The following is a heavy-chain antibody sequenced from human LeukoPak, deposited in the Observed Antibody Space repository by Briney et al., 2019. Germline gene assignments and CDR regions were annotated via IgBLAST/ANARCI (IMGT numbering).Heavy chain of an antibody. J-gene: IGHJ5*02. V-gene: IGHV4-31*03. Sequence: PSETLSLTCTVSGGSISSGGYYWSWIRQHPGKGLEWIGYIYYSGSTYYNPSLKSRVTISVDTSKNQFSLKLSSVTAADTAVYYCARGVVAATLAPQPTHNWFDPWGQGTLVTVSS. CDR2: IYYSGST. D-gene: IGHD2-15*01. CDR1: GGSISSGGYY. CDR3: ARGVVAATLAPQPTHNWFDP.